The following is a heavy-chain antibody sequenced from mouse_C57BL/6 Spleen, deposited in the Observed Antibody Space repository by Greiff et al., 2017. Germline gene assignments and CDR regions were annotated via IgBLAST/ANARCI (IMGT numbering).Heavy chain of an antibody. CDR3: AIDSSGYVDYAMDY. CDR1: GYTFTSSW. Sequence: QVQLQQPGADLVKPGASVKVSCKASGYTFTSSWMHWVKQRPGQGLDWIGRIHPSDSDTNYNKKFKGKATLTVDKSSSTAYMQLSSLTSEDSAVYYCAIDSSGYVDYAMDYWGQGTSVTVSS. V-gene: IGHV1-74*01. CDR2: IHPSDSDT. J-gene: IGHJ4*01. D-gene: IGHD3-2*02.